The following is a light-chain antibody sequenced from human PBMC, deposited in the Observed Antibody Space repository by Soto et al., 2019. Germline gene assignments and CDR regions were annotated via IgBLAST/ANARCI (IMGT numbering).Light chain of an antibody. CDR2: KAS. Sequence: DIQSTPSPSTLSGSVGARVTITCRASQTISSWLAWYQQKPGKAPKLLIYKASTLKSGVPSRFSGSGSGTEFTLTISRLQTDELATYYCQHYNSYSEAFGQGTKGEIK. J-gene: IGKJ1*01. V-gene: IGKV1-5*03. CDR1: QTISSW. CDR3: QHYNSYSEA.